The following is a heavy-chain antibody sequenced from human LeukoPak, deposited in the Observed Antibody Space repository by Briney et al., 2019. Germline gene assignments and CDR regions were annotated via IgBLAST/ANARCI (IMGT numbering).Heavy chain of an antibody. V-gene: IGHV4-61*02. CDR2: IYTSGST. Sequence: SQTLSLTCTVSGGSISSGSYYWSWIRQPAGKGLEWIGRIYTSGSTNYNPSLKSRVTMSVDTSKNQFSLKLSSVTAADTAVYYCARSPERYCSSTSCYLGAFDIWGQGTMVTVSS. J-gene: IGHJ3*02. D-gene: IGHD2-2*01. CDR1: GGSISSGSYY. CDR3: ARSPERYCSSTSCYLGAFDI.